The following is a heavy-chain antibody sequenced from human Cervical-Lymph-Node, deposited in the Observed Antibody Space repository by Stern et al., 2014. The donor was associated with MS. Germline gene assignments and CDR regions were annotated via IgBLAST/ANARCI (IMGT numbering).Heavy chain of an antibody. V-gene: IGHV3-48*02. J-gene: IGHJ4*02. CDR3: ARDSSGWYRFDY. CDR1: GFPFNSYS. D-gene: IGHD6-19*01. CDR2: ISTTSATI. Sequence: EVQLEESGGGLVQPGGSLRLSCAASGFPFNSYSMNWVRQAPGKGLEWVASISTTSATIHYADAVKGRFTVSRDNARNSVSLQLNSLRDEDTAVYYCARDSSGWYRFDYWGQGTLVTVSS.